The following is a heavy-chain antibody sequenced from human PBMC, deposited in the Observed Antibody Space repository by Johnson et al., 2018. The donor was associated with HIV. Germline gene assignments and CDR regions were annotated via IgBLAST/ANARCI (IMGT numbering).Heavy chain of an antibody. Sequence: VQLVESGGGVVRPGGSLRLSCAASGFTFDDHGMSWVRQAPGKGLEWVANIKQDGSEKYYVDSVKGRFTISRDNAKNSLYLQMNSLRAEDTALYYCARWSTEGSDAFDIWGQGTMVTVSS. J-gene: IGHJ3*02. CDR1: GFTFDDHG. CDR3: ARWSTEGSDAFDI. CDR2: IKQDGSEK. V-gene: IGHV3-7*03. D-gene: IGHD1-26*01.